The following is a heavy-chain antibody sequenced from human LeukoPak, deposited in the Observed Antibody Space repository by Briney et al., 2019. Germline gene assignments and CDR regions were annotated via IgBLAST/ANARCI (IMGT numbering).Heavy chain of an antibody. CDR2: ISWDGGST. J-gene: IGHJ4*02. D-gene: IGHD2-2*01. CDR1: GFTFDDYA. CDR3: AKGYCSSTSCYPVDY. Sequence: GGSLRLSCAASGFTFDDYAMHWVRQAPGKGLEWVSLISWDGGSTYYADSVKGRFTISRDNSKNSLYLQMNSLRAEDTALYYCAKGYCSSTSCYPVDYWGQGTLVTVSS. V-gene: IGHV3-43D*03.